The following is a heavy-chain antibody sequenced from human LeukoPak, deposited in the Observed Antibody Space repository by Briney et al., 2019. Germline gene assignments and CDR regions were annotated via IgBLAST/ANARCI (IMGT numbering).Heavy chain of an antibody. V-gene: IGHV1-69*01. J-gene: IGHJ4*02. D-gene: IGHD6-13*01. CDR3: ARDEPLPYGSSWYV. CDR1: GGTFSSYD. Sequence: GASVKVSCKASGGTFSSYDISWVRQAPGQGLEWMGGIIPIFGTANYAQKFQGRVTITADESTSTAYMELSSLRSEDTAVYYCARDEPLPYGSSWYVWGQGTLVTVSS. CDR2: IIPIFGTA.